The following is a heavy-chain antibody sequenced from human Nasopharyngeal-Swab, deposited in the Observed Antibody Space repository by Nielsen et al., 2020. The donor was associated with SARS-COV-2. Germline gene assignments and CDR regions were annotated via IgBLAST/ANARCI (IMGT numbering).Heavy chain of an antibody. CDR2: ISYDGSNK. J-gene: IGHJ4*02. V-gene: IGHV3-30*18. Sequence: GESLKISCAASGFTFSSYGMHWVRQAPGKGLEWVAVISYDGSNKYYADSVKGRFTTSRDNSKNTLYLQMNSLRAEDTAVYYCAKGEWELLWGQGTLVTVSS. CDR1: GFTFSSYG. D-gene: IGHD1-26*01. CDR3: AKGEWELL.